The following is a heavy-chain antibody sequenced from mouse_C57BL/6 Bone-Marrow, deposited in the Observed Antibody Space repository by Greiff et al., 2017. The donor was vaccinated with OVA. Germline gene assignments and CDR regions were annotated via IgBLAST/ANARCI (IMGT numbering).Heavy chain of an antibody. V-gene: IGHV1-26*01. J-gene: IGHJ3*01. CDR1: GYTFTDYY. D-gene: IGHD1-1*01. CDR2: INPNNGGT. Sequence: VQLKESGPELVKPGASVKISCKASGYTFTDYYMNWVKQSHGKSLEWIGDINPNNGGTSYNQKFKGKATLTVDKSSSTAYMELRSLTSEDSAVYYCARCPYYGSRAWFAYWGQGTLVTVSA. CDR3: ARCPYYGSRAWFAY.